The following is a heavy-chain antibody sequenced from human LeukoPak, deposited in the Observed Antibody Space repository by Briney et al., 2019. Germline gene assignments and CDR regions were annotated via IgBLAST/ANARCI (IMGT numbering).Heavy chain of an antibody. D-gene: IGHD6-19*01. V-gene: IGHV1-69*13. CDR2: IIPIFGTA. CDR1: GGTLSSYA. Sequence: SVTVSXKACGGTLSSYAISWMRQAPGQGREGMGGIIPIFGTANYAQKSQRRVTITADESTSTAYMELSSLRSEDTDVYYCAREHSSGWYGDYWGQGTLVTVSS. CDR3: AREHSSGWYGDY. J-gene: IGHJ4*02.